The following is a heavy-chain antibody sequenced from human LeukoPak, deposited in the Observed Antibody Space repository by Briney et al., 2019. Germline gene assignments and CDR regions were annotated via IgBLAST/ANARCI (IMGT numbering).Heavy chain of an antibody. V-gene: IGHV1-46*01. CDR3: ARGSDEHYFDY. Sequence: GASVKVSCKASGYTFTSYYMHWVRQAPGQGLEWMGIINPSGGSTSYAQKFQGRVTMTRETSTSTVYMELSSLTSDDTAVYYCARGSDEHYFDYWGQGTLVTVPS. J-gene: IGHJ4*02. CDR2: INPSGGST. CDR1: GYTFTSYY.